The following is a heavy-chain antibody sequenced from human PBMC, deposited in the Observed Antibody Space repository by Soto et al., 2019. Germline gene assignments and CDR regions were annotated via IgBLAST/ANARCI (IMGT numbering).Heavy chain of an antibody. CDR1: GFPFSSYG. V-gene: IGHV3-30*03. Sequence: QVQLVESGGGVVQPGRSLRLSCAASGFPFSSYGMHWVREAPGKGLEWVAVISYDGSNKYYADSVKGRFTISRDNSASTLYLQMNSLRPEDTGLYYCVGGQYYVDYRGQGTLVTLSP. CDR2: ISYDGSNK. D-gene: IGHD3-10*01. CDR3: VGGQYYVDY. J-gene: IGHJ4*02.